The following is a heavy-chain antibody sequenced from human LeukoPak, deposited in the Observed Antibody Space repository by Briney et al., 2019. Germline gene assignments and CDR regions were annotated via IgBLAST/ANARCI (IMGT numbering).Heavy chain of an antibody. V-gene: IGHV3-21*01. J-gene: IGHJ4*02. CDR1: GFTFSSYN. D-gene: IGHD2-8*01. CDR2: IRGSSSSI. CDR3: ARTPYCTNGICYNCYYFDF. Sequence: GGSLRLSCAASGFTFSSYNMNWVRQAPGKGLEWVSSIRGSSSSIYYADSVKGRFSISRDNAKNSLYLQMNSLRAEDTAVYYCARTPYCTNGICYNCYYFDFWGQGTLVTVSS.